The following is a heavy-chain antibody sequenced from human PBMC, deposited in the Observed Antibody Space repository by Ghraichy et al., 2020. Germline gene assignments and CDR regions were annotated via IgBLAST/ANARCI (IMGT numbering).Heavy chain of an antibody. J-gene: IGHJ6*02. Sequence: GESLNISCAASGFTFTDYFVNWIRQTPEKGLEWISYSNNVGSTVYYADSVKGRFTISRDNSNNSVYLQMTNLRPEDTAIYYCAGGYKRYYYGLGVWGQGTQVTVSS. CDR2: SNNVGSTV. CDR3: AGGYKRYYYGLGV. CDR1: GFTFTDYF. V-gene: IGHV3-11*01. D-gene: IGHD5-18*01.